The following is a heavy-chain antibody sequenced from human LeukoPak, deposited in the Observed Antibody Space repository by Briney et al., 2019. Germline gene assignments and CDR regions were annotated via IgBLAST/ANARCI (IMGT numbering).Heavy chain of an antibody. J-gene: IGHJ4*02. CDR2: IRQDGGEG. V-gene: IGHV3-7*03. Sequence: GGSLRLSCAASGFMFSSYWMTWVRQAPGKGLEWVANIRQDGGEGYYVDSVKGRFTISRDNSKNTLYLQMNSLRAEDTAVYYCARSSSSLDYWGQGTLVTVSS. CDR1: GFMFSSYW. D-gene: IGHD6-13*01. CDR3: ARSSSSLDY.